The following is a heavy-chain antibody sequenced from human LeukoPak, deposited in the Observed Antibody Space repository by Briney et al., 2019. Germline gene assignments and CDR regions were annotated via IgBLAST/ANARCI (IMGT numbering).Heavy chain of an antibody. CDR1: GYRFTSYW. J-gene: IGHJ5*02. D-gene: IGHD6-13*01. CDR2: IYPGDSDT. Sequence: GESLKISCKGSGYRFTSYWIGWVRQMPGKGLEWMGIIYPGDSDTRYSPSFQGQVTISADKSISTAYLQWSSLKASDTAMYYCARTAYSSSWAFDPWGQGTLVTVSS. CDR3: ARTAYSSSWAFDP. V-gene: IGHV5-51*01.